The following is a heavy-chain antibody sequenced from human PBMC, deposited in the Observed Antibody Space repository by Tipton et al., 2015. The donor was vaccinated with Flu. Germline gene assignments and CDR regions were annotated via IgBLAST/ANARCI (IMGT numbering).Heavy chain of an antibody. Sequence: GSLRLSCTASGFTFATYAMSWVRQAPGKGLEWVSAIGGSDGTTFYADSVKGRFTISRDNSKNTLYLQLNSLRGDETAVYYCAKRPREWRTGDSAGYYYFDLWGRGTLVTVSS. CDR3: AKRPREWRTGDSAGYYYFDL. CDR1: GFTFATYA. V-gene: IGHV3-23*01. J-gene: IGHJ2*01. D-gene: IGHD4-17*01. CDR2: IGGSDGTT.